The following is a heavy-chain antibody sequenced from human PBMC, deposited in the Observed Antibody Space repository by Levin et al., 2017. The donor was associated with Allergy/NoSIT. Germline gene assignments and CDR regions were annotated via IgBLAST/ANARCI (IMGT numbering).Heavy chain of an antibody. Sequence: NPSETLSLTCTVSGGSISNYYWSWIRQPPGKGLEWIGYIYYSGSTTYNPSLKSRVTISVDTSKNQFSLKVSSVTAADTAVYYCARIGGSVTTGLDYWGQGVLVTVSS. CDR3: ARIGGSVTTGLDY. CDR1: GGSISNYY. D-gene: IGHD3-16*01. V-gene: IGHV4-59*01. CDR2: IYYSGST. J-gene: IGHJ4*02.